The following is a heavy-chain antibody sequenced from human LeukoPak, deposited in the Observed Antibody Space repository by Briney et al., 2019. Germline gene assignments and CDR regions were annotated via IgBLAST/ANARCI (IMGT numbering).Heavy chain of an antibody. V-gene: IGHV3-23*01. D-gene: IGHD6-19*01. J-gene: IGHJ4*02. Sequence: GGSLRLSCAASGFTFSNYGMSWVRQAPGKGLEWVSAISGSGGPTYYADSVKGRFTISRDTSKNTLYLQMNSLRAEDTAVYYCAKDSAYSSGWFIFDYWGQGTLVTVSS. CDR1: GFTFSNYG. CDR2: ISGSGGPT. CDR3: AKDSAYSSGWFIFDY.